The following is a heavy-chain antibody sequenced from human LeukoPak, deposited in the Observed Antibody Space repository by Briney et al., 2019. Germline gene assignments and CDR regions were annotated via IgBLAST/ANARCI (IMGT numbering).Heavy chain of an antibody. V-gene: IGHV3-21*01. CDR1: GFTFKDYC. D-gene: IGHD3-3*01. Sequence: GGSLRLSCAVSGFTFKDYCMNWVRQAPGRGLEWVSSISPSSGYIYYADSVKGRFTISRDNAKKSLYLQMNSLRAEDTAVYYCARDSGRFLEWITYVDVWGKGTTVTVPS. CDR3: ARDSGRFLEWITYVDV. J-gene: IGHJ6*03. CDR2: ISPSSGYI.